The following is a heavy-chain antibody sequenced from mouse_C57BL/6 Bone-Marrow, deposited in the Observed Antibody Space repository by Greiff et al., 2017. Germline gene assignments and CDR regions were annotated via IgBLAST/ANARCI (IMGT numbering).Heavy chain of an antibody. V-gene: IGHV1-64*01. CDR3: ARGPPFYYGNPWFAY. J-gene: IGHJ3*01. CDR1: GYTFTSYW. CDR2: IPPNSGST. Sequence: QVQLQQPGAELVKPGASVKLSCKASGYTFTSYWMHWVKQRPGQGLEWIGMIPPNSGSTNYNEKFKSKATLTVDKSSSTAYMQLSSLTSEDSAVYYCARGPPFYYGNPWFAYWGQGTLVTVSA. D-gene: IGHD2-1*01.